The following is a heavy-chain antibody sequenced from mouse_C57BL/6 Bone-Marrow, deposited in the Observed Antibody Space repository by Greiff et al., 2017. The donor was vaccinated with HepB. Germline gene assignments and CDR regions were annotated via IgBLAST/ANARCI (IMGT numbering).Heavy chain of an antibody. CDR3: ARGESGWLLLYCYAMDY. V-gene: IGHV3-3*01. CDR2: TFYSGIT. D-gene: IGHD2-3*01. Sequence: EVKLMESGPSLVRPSQTLSLTCTVTGFSINSDCYWIWIRQFPGNKLEYIGYTFYSGITYYNPSLESRTYITRDTSKNQFSLKLSSVTTEDTATYYCARGESGWLLLYCYAMDYWGQGTSVTVSS. J-gene: IGHJ4*01. CDR1: GFSINSDCY.